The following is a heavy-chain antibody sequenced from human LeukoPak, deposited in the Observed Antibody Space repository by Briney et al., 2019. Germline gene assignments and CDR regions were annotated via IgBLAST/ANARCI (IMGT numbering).Heavy chain of an antibody. J-gene: IGHJ4*02. Sequence: ASVKVSCKVSGYTLTELSINWVRQSPGKGLEWMGGFDPEDGERIYAQKYQDRITMTEDTTTDTAYMELSSLRSEDTAIYYCVTERDYLFDCWGQGTLVTVSS. CDR3: VTERDYLFDC. D-gene: IGHD4-11*01. CDR1: GYTLTELS. CDR2: FDPEDGER. V-gene: IGHV1-24*01.